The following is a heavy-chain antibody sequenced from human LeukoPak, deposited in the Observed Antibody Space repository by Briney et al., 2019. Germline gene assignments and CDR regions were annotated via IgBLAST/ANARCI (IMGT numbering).Heavy chain of an antibody. CDR3: AKDWLGYCSGGSCSYFDY. V-gene: IGHV3-23*01. CDR1: GFAFGSEA. J-gene: IGHJ4*02. CDR2: ISPGGGTT. Sequence: GGSLRLSCAVSGFAFGSEAMSWVRQSPARGLEWVASISPGGGTTYYADYVKGRFTISRDNSKNTLYLQMNSLRAEDTAVYYCAKDWLGYCSGGSCSYFDYWGQGTLVTVSS. D-gene: IGHD2-15*01.